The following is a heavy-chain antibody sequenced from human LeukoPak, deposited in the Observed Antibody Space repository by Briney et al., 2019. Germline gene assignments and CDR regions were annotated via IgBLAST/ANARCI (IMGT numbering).Heavy chain of an antibody. CDR1: GVSISSYY. V-gene: IGHV4-59*01. D-gene: IGHD3-9*01. CDR3: ARAKGYDILTGSYYYYMDV. CDR2: IYYSGST. Sequence: PSETLSLTCTVSGVSISSYYWSWIRQPPGKGLEWIGYIYYSGSTNYNPSLKSRVTISVDTSKNQFSLKLSSVTAAATAVYYCARAKGYDILTGSYYYYMDVWGKGTTVTVSS. J-gene: IGHJ6*03.